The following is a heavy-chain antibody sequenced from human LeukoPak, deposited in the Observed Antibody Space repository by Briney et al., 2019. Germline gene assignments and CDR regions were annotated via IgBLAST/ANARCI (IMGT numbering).Heavy chain of an antibody. Sequence: GGSLRLYCAASGFTFTTYWMSWVRQAPGKGLEWVANIDHDGGERYYVDSMKGRFTVSRDNAKNSLYLQMISLRAEDTAVYYCARGGRPFLETYFDSWGQGTLVSVSS. V-gene: IGHV3-7*01. CDR1: GFTFTTYW. D-gene: IGHD3-3*02. CDR2: IDHDGGER. J-gene: IGHJ4*02. CDR3: ARGGRPFLETYFDS.